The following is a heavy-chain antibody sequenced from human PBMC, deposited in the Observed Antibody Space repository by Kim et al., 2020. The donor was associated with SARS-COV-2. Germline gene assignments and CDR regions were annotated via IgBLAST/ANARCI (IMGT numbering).Heavy chain of an antibody. J-gene: IGHJ2*01. D-gene: IGHD2-2*01. CDR1: GFTFSSYP. V-gene: IGHV3-23*01. CDR2: ITGSGGSAST. Sequence: GGSLRLSCAASGFTFSSYPMSWVRQAPGKGLEWVSSITGSGGSASTNYADSVKGRFTISRDNSRNTLYLQMNSLRAEDTAVYYCARSSTIGYWYFDLWGRDTLVTVSS. CDR3: ARSSTIGYWYFDL.